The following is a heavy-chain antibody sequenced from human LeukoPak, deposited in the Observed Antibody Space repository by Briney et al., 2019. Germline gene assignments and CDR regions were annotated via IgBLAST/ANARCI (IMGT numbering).Heavy chain of an antibody. CDR2: ISNDERNK. Sequence: QPGRSLRLSCAASGFTFTNFAMHWVRQAPGKGLEWVAVISNDERNKYYADSVKGRFSISRDNSNSMVYLQMTSLRLEDTAVYYCARVRQLWGTFDYWGQGTLVTVSS. V-gene: IGHV3-30*04. CDR3: ARVRQLWGTFDY. CDR1: GFTFTNFA. D-gene: IGHD5-18*01. J-gene: IGHJ4*02.